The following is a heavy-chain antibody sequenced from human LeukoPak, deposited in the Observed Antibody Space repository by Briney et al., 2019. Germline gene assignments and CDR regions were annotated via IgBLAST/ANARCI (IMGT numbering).Heavy chain of an antibody. CDR1: GFTVNSNY. V-gene: IGHV3-53*01. CDR3: ARTYYYYGMDV. CDR2: IYSGGGT. Sequence: GGSLRLSCAASGFTVNSNYIHWVRQAPGKGLEWVSVIYSGGGTLYADSVKGRFTISRDNSKNTLYLQMNSLRAEDTALYYCARTYYYYGMDVWGQGTTVTVSS. J-gene: IGHJ6*02.